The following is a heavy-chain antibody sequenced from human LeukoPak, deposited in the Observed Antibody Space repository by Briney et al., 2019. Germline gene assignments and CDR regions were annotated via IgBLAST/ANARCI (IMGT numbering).Heavy chain of an antibody. CDR3: ARDHRYNPYYFDY. Sequence: ASVKVSCKASGYTFTSYGINWVRQALGQGLEWMGWISAYNGNTNYAQNLQGRVTMTTDTSTSTAYMELRSLRSDDTAVYYCARDHRYNPYYFDYWGQGTLVTVSS. CDR2: ISAYNGNT. J-gene: IGHJ4*02. V-gene: IGHV1-18*01. D-gene: IGHD5-24*01. CDR1: GYTFTSYG.